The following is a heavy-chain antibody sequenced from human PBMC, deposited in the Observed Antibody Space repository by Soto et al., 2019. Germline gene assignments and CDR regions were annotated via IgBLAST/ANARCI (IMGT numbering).Heavy chain of an antibody. CDR1: GFTFSSYS. J-gene: IGHJ6*02. Sequence: SGGSLRLSCAASGFTFSSYSMNWVRQAPGKGLEWVSSISSSSSYIYYADSVKGRFTISRDNAKNSLYLQMNSLRAEDTAVYYCARGGVTTPFGMDVWGQGTTVTVSS. V-gene: IGHV3-21*01. CDR2: ISSSSSYI. D-gene: IGHD4-4*01. CDR3: ARGGVTTPFGMDV.